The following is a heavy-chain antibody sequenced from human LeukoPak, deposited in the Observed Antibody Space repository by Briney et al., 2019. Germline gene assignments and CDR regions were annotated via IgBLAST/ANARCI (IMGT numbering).Heavy chain of an antibody. J-gene: IGHJ5*02. CDR1: GGSISSSSYY. CDR2: IYYSGST. D-gene: IGHD2-2*02. Sequence: SETLSLTCTVSGGSISSSSYYWGWIRQPPGKGLEWIGSIYYSGSTYYNPSLKSRVTISVDTSKNQFSLKLSSVTAADTAVYYCARVRNPYCSSTSCYMGWFDPWGQGTLVTVSS. V-gene: IGHV4-39*01. CDR3: ARVRNPYCSSTSCYMGWFDP.